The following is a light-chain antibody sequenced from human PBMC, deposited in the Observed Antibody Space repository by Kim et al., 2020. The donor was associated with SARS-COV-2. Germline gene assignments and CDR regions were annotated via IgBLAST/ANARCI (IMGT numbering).Light chain of an antibody. Sequence: SYELTQPPSVSVSPGQTARITCSGDALPKQYAYWYQQKPGQAPVVVIYRDSERPSGIPERFSGSTSGTTVTLTISGVQAEDEADYYCQSADGSGTYPWLFGGGTQLTVL. V-gene: IGLV3-25*03. CDR1: ALPKQY. J-gene: IGLJ3*02. CDR2: RDS. CDR3: QSADGSGTYPWL.